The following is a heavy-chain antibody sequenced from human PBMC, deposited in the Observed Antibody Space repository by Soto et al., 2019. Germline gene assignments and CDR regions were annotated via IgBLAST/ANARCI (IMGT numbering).Heavy chain of an antibody. CDR1: GFTFSSYA. CDR2: ISGSGGIT. CDR3: AKIDDYVWGSPLDAFDI. D-gene: IGHD3-16*01. Sequence: GGSLRLSCAASGFTFSSYALSWVRQAPWKGLEWVSAISGSGGITYYADSVNGRVTISLDNSNNTLYLQMNSLRAEDTAVYYCAKIDDYVWGSPLDAFDIWGQGTMVTVSS. V-gene: IGHV3-23*01. J-gene: IGHJ3*02.